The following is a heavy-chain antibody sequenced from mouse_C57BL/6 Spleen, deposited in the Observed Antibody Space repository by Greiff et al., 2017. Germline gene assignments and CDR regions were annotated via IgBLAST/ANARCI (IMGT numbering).Heavy chain of an antibody. D-gene: IGHD5-1*01. CDR1: GYTFTSYT. CDR3: AREYGGYFDV. V-gene: IGHV1-4*01. CDR2: INPSSGYN. J-gene: IGHJ1*03. Sequence: VQLVESGAELARPGASVKMSCKASGYTFTSYTMHWVTQRPGQGLEWIGYINPSSGYNKYNQKFKDKATLTADKSSSTAYMQLSSLTSEDSAVYYCAREYGGYFDVWGTGTTVTVSS.